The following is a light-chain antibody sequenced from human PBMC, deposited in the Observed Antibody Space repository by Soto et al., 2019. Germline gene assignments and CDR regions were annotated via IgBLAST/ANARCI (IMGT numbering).Light chain of an antibody. CDR1: SSDVGGYNY. Sequence: QSVLTQPASVSGSPGQSITISCTGTSSDVGGYNYVSWYQQHPGKAPKLMIYEVSNRPSGFSNRFSGSKSGNTASLTISGLQAEDEADYYCSSYTSSSTLLFGGGTKLTVL. CDR2: EVS. J-gene: IGLJ2*01. V-gene: IGLV2-14*01. CDR3: SSYTSSSTLL.